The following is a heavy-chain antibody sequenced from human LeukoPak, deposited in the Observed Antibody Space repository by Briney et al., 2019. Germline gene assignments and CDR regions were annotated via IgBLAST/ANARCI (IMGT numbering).Heavy chain of an antibody. CDR1: GGSITGFY. J-gene: IGHJ4*02. CDR2: IYYTGST. CDR3: ARGRYCSGGSCYKDY. V-gene: IGHV4-59*13. Sequence: ETSETLSLTCTVSGGSITGFYWSWIRQPPGKALEWIGYIYYTGSTNYKPSLKSRLTISLDTSKNQFSLNLSSVTAADTAVYYCARGRYCSGGSCYKDYWGQGTLVTVSS. D-gene: IGHD2-15*01.